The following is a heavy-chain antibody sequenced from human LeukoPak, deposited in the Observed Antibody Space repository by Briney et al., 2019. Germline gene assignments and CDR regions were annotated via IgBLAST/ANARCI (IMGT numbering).Heavy chain of an antibody. Sequence: ASVKVSCKVSGYTLTELSMHWVRQAPGKGLEWMGGFDPEDGETIYAQKFQGRVTMTTDTSTSTAYMELRSLRSDDTAVYYCARGVVPAAIKHWGQGTLVTVSS. CDR1: GYTLTELS. J-gene: IGHJ1*01. D-gene: IGHD2-2*02. CDR2: FDPEDGET. V-gene: IGHV1-24*01. CDR3: ARGVVPAAIKH.